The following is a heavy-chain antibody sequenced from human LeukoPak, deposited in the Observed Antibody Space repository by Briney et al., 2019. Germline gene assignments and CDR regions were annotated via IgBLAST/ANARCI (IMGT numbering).Heavy chain of an antibody. Sequence: GGSLRLSCAASGFTFDDYGMSWVRQAPGKGLEWVSVIYSGGSTYYADSVKGRFTISRDNSKNTLYLQMNSLRAEDTAVYYCARGRSYDYVWGSSLDAFDIWGQGTMVTVSS. D-gene: IGHD3-16*01. J-gene: IGHJ3*02. CDR2: IYSGGST. CDR3: ARGRSYDYVWGSSLDAFDI. CDR1: GFTFDDYG. V-gene: IGHV3-53*01.